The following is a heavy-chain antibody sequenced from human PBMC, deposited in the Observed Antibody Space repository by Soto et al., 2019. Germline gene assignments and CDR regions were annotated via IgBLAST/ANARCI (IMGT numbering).Heavy chain of an antibody. D-gene: IGHD1-26*01. V-gene: IGHV1-18*01. J-gene: IGHJ5*02. CDR1: GYNFNSYV. CDR3: ARRDVQSSGSYFGFDP. CDR2: FRPHDNYA. Sequence: QVQLVQSGPEVTKPGASLRVSCKTSGYNFNSYVINWLRQAPGQGLEWMGWFRPHDNYANYAQNCQGRGTMTTDAATNAGFMELRSQRSDDTAIDKCARRDVQSSGSYFGFDPWGPGTPVTVAS.